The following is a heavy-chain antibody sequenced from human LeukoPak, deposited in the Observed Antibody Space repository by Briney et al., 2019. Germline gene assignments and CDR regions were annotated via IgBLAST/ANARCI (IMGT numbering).Heavy chain of an antibody. J-gene: IGHJ4*02. CDR1: GGSFSGYY. CDR3: ARVGRRGGFDY. Sequence: SETLSLTCAVYGGSFSGYYWSWIRQPPGKGLEWIGYIYYSGSTNYNPSLKSRVTISVDTSKNQFSLKLSSVTAADTAVYYCARVGRRGGFDYWGQGTLVTVSS. V-gene: IGHV4-59*01. CDR2: IYYSGST. D-gene: IGHD3-16*01.